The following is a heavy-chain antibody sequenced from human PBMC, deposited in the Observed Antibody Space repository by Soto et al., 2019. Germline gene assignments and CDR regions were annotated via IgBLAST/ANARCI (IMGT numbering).Heavy chain of an antibody. Sequence: QLQLQGSGPGLLKASETLSLTCNVSGGSISSSDYYWGWVRQSQGKGLEWIGTLYYSGSTYYNPSLQSRVTVSIDSSRDQFALKLSSMTAADAAVYYCAVAAAGSGGAFDIWGQGTMVTVS. J-gene: IGHJ3*02. V-gene: IGHV4-39*01. CDR2: LYYSGST. D-gene: IGHD6-13*01. CDR3: AVAAAGSGGAFDI. CDR1: GGSISSSDYY.